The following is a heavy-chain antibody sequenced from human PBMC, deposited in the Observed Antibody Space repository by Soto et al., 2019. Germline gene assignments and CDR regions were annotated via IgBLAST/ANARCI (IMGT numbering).Heavy chain of an antibody. CDR2: IYHSGST. D-gene: IGHD3-22*01. Sequence: SKTLSLTCAVSVDSITSINWRSWDRKHPGERLEWFGEIYHSGSTNYNPSLKSRVTISVDKSKNQFSLKLSSVTAADTAVYYCARDVSLTYYYDSSGAGLGQNDAFDIWGQGTMVT. J-gene: IGHJ3*02. CDR1: VDSITSINW. V-gene: IGHV4-4*02. CDR3: ARDVSLTYYYDSSGAGLGQNDAFDI.